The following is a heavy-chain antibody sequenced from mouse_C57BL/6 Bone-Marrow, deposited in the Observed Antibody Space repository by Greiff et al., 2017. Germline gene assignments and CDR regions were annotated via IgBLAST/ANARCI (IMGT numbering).Heavy chain of an antibody. J-gene: IGHJ2*01. V-gene: IGHV1-69*01. CDR3: ARWGTTVVAYYFDY. CDR2: LDPSDSYT. CDR1: GYTFTSYW. Sequence: QVQLQQPGAELVMPGASVKLSCKASGYTFTSYWMHWVKQRPGQGLEWIGELDPSDSYTNYNQQFKGKSTLTVDKSSSTAYMQLSSLTSEDSAVYYCARWGTTVVAYYFDYWGQGTTLTVSS. D-gene: IGHD1-1*01.